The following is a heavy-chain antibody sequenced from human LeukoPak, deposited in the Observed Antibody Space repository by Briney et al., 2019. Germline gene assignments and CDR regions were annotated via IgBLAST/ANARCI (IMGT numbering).Heavy chain of an antibody. CDR2: ISWNGVTT. CDR3: AASDGEQQLAL. D-gene: IGHD6-13*01. Sequence: PGGSLRLSCAASGFTFSSHVVSWVRQAPGKGLEWVSLISWNGVTTYYGDSVKGRFTISRDDSKNSLYLQMNSLRSEDSAFYYCAASDGEQQLALWGQGTLVTVSS. J-gene: IGHJ4*02. V-gene: IGHV3-43*02. CDR1: GFTFSSHV.